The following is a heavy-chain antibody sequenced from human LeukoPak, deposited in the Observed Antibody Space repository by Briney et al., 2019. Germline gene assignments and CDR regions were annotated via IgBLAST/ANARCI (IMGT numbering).Heavy chain of an antibody. CDR1: GYTFTGYY. CDR3: ARRGPIKRIAAAGTPFDY. Sequence: ASVKVSCKASGYTFTGYYMHWVRQAPGQGLEWMGWINPNSGGTNYAQKFQGRVAMTRDTSISTAYMELSRLRSDDTAVYYCARRGPIKRIAAAGTPFDYWGQGTLVTVSS. D-gene: IGHD6-13*01. J-gene: IGHJ4*02. V-gene: IGHV1-2*02. CDR2: INPNSGGT.